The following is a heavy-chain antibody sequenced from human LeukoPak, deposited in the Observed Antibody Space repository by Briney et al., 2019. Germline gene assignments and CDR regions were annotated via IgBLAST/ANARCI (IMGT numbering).Heavy chain of an antibody. CDR1: GGSFSGYY. V-gene: IGHV4-34*01. D-gene: IGHD3-16*02. Sequence: PSETLSLTCAVYGGSFSGYYWSWIRQPPGKGLEWIGEINHSGSTNYNPSLKSRVTISVDTSKNQFSLKLSSVTAADTAVYYCARDPSPYDYVWGSYRYTSVDWGQGTLVTVSS. CDR2: INHSGST. CDR3: ARDPSPYDYVWGSYRYTSVD. J-gene: IGHJ4*02.